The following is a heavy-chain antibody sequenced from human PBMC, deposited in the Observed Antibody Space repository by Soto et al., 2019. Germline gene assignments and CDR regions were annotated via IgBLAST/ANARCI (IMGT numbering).Heavy chain of an antibody. CDR3: AREDNTDYVWGSYRPNRFDY. V-gene: IGHV1-46*01. J-gene: IGHJ4*02. D-gene: IGHD3-16*02. CDR2: INPSGGST. Sequence: GASVKVSCKASGYTFTSYYMHWVRQAPGQGLEWMGIINPSGGSTSYAQKFQGRVTMTRDTSTSTVYMELSSLRSEDTAVYYCAREDNTDYVWGSYRPNRFDYWGQGTLVTV. CDR1: GYTFTSYY.